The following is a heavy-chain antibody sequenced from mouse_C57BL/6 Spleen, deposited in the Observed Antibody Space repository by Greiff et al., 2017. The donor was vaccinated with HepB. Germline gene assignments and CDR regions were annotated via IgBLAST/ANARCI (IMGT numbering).Heavy chain of an antibody. J-gene: IGHJ1*03. CDR3: ARSSSPWYFDV. CDR2: IYPGSGNT. D-gene: IGHD1-1*01. V-gene: IGHV1-66*01. Sequence: QVQLQQSGPELVKPGASVKISCKASGYSFTSYYLHWVKQRPGQGLEWIGWIYPGSGNTKYNEKFKGKATLTADTSSSTAYMQLRSLTSEDSAVYYCARSSSPWYFDVWGKGTTVTVSS. CDR1: GYSFTSYY.